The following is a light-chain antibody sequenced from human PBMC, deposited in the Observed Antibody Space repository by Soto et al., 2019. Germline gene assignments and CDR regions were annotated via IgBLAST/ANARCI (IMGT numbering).Light chain of an antibody. V-gene: IGKV3-11*01. J-gene: IGKJ1*01. Sequence: DIVLTQSPATLSLSPGERATLSCRASQSVGTSLAWYKQQPGQAPRLLIHDAAYRASGIPERFSGSGSGIAFSLYISSLEPDDFAVYYCQHRSSWPRSFGRGTKVDIK. CDR1: QSVGTS. CDR2: DAA. CDR3: QHRSSWPRS.